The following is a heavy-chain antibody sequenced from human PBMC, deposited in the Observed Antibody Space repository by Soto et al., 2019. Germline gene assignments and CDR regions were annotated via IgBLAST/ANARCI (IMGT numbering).Heavy chain of an antibody. J-gene: IGHJ4*02. V-gene: IGHV4-59*01. CDR1: GDSISTFY. CDR2: IYYTGST. D-gene: IGHD3-10*01. Sequence: SETLSLTCTVSGDSISTFYWSWIRQPPGKGLEWIGYIYYTGSTNYNPSLKSRVIMSVDTSKKQFSLKLTSVNAADTAVYYCARQRGNYFDYWGQGSLVTVSS. CDR3: ARQRGNYFDY.